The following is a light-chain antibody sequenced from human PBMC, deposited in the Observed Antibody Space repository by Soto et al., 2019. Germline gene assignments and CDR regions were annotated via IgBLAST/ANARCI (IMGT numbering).Light chain of an antibody. CDR3: QQRSNWIT. V-gene: IGKV3-11*01. CDR1: QSVSTW. CDR2: DAS. Sequence: EIVLTQSPATLSLSPGDTATLSCRASQSVSTWLACYQQKPGQAPRLLIYDASNRATGIPARFSGSGSGTDFTLTISSLEPEDFAVYYCQQRSNWITFGQGTRLELE. J-gene: IGKJ5*01.